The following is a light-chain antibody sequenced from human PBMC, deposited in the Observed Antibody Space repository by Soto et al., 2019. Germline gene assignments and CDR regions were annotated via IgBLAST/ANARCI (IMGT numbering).Light chain of an antibody. Sequence: AIRMTQSPSSFSASTGDRVTITCRASQGISSYLAWYQQQPGGAPRLLIYDASSLQSGVPSRFSGNGSGTEFTLTISSLQPDDFSSYYCQHYYNYPWTFGQGTKVDI. CDR2: DAS. J-gene: IGKJ1*01. V-gene: IGKV1-8*01. CDR3: QHYYNYPWT. CDR1: QGISSY.